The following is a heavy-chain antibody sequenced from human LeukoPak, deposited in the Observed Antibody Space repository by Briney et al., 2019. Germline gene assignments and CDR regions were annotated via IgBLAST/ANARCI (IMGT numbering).Heavy chain of an antibody. Sequence: PGGSLRLSCAASGFTFSDYYMSWIRQAPGKGLEWVSYISSSGSTIYYADSVKGRFTISRDNAKNSLYLQMNSLRAEDTAVYYCARDHPHSNYGYFQHWGQGTLVTVSS. V-gene: IGHV3-11*04. D-gene: IGHD4-11*01. J-gene: IGHJ1*01. CDR2: ISSSGSTI. CDR1: GFTFSDYY. CDR3: ARDHPHSNYGYFQH.